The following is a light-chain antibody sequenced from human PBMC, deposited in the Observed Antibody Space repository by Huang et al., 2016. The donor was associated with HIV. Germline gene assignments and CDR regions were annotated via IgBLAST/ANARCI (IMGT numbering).Light chain of an antibody. Sequence: EVVMTQSPVNLSLAPGERATLSCRASQSVNNKVAWFQQNPGQAPSLLIHDASVRATGIRDRFSGSWSGTEFTLTISSLQCEEFAVYYCQQYNYWPPWTFGQGTKVEIK. J-gene: IGKJ1*01. CDR2: DAS. V-gene: IGKV3-15*01. CDR3: QQYNYWPPWT. CDR1: QSVNNK.